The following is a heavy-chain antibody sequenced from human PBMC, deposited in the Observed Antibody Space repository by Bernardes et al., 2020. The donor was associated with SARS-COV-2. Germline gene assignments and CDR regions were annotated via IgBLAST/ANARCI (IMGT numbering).Heavy chain of an antibody. CDR2: IYYSGST. J-gene: IGHJ6*02. Sequence: SEPLSLTCTVSGGSISSSSYYWGWIRQPPGKGLEWIGSIYYSGSTYYNPSLKSRVTISVDTSKNQFSLKLSSVTAADTAVYYCASLEAAGTSYYYGMDVWGQGTTVTVSS. CDR3: ASLEAAGTSYYYGMDV. V-gene: IGHV4-39*01. D-gene: IGHD6-13*01. CDR1: GGSISSSSYY.